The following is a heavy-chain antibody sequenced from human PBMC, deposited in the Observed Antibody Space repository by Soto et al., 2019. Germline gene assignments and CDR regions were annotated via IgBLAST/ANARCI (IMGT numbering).Heavy chain of an antibody. J-gene: IGHJ4*02. Sequence: EVQLLESGGGFVQPGGSLRLSCAASGFTFSDYAMTWVRQAPGKGLEWVSAITSSGSSTCYAESVKGRFTISRDNSKSTLYLQMNSLRAEDTATYYCAKGAEGYVVSSLDYWGQGTLVTVSS. CDR3: AKGAEGYVVSSLDY. V-gene: IGHV3-23*01. CDR1: GFTFSDYA. D-gene: IGHD5-12*01. CDR2: ITSSGSST.